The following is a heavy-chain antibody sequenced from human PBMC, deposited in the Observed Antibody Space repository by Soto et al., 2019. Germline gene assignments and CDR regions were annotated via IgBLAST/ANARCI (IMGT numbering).Heavy chain of an antibody. Sequence: PPGKGLEWIGYIYYSGSTHYNPSLKSRVTISVDTSKNQFSLKLSSVTAADTAVYFCRAEDGIRDSVPVSAFLLNRSSDL. CDR2: IYYSGST. V-gene: IGHV4-59*01. CDR3: RAEDGIRDSVPVSAFLLNRSSDL. J-gene: IGHJ2*01. D-gene: IGHD3-9*01.